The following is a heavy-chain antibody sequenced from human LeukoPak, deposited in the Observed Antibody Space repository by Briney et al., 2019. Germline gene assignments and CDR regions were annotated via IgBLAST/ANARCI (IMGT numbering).Heavy chain of an antibody. CDR1: GYTFTGYY. CDR3: ARVIGSGFYDCFDY. D-gene: IGHD6-19*01. J-gene: IGHJ4*02. Sequence: ASVKVSCKASGYTFTGYYMHWVRQAPGQGLEWMGWINPNSGGTNYAQKFQGRVTMTRDTSISTAYTELSRLRSDDTAVYYCARVIGSGFYDCFDYWGQGTLVTVSS. V-gene: IGHV1-2*02. CDR2: INPNSGGT.